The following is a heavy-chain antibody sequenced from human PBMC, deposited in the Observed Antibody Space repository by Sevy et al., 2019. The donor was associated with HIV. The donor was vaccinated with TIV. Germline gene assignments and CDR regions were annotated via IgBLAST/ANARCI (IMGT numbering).Heavy chain of an antibody. J-gene: IGHJ4*02. D-gene: IGHD6-25*01. CDR1: GFRFNYHN. CDR2: ISNSGSTT. V-gene: IGHV3-48*02. Sequence: GGSLRLYCAASGFRFNYHNMNWVRQAPGKGLEWISYISNSGSTTYLADSVRGRFTISRDNAKNSLFLEMDNLTDEDTAVYYCAREGNRERQTIPLDSWGLGIQVTVSS. CDR3: AREGNRERQTIPLDS.